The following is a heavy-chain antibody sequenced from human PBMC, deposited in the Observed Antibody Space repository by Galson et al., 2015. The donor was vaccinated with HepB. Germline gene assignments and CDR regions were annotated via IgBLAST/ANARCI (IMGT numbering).Heavy chain of an antibody. CDR1: GYTFTGYY. CDR3: ARDGGSGSYYDRFDP. Sequence: SVKVSCTASGYTFTGYYMHWVRQAPGQGLEWMGWINPNRGGSTDAQKFQGRVTISRDTSISTAYMELSRLRSDDTAVYYCARDGGSGSYYDRFDPWGQGTLVTVSS. V-gene: IGHV1-2*02. D-gene: IGHD3-10*01. J-gene: IGHJ5*02. CDR2: INPNRGGS.